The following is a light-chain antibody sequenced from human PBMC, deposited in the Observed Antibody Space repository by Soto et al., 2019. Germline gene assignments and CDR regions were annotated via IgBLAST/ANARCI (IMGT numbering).Light chain of an antibody. CDR3: SSYTNGITYV. J-gene: IGLJ1*01. CDR1: SSVVGGYNY. CDR2: EVS. Sequence: QSVLAAPASASLSPGQWTTIPCTGTSSVVGGYNYAAWYEQHRGKAPNLMIYEVSNRPSGVSYRFSGAKSGNTGSLTNSGLQTEDEAGYYCSSYTNGITYVFGTGTKVTV. V-gene: IGLV2-14*01.